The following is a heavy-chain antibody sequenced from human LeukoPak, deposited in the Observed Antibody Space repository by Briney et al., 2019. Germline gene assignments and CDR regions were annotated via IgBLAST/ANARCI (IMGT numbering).Heavy chain of an antibody. D-gene: IGHD6-13*01. CDR1: GFTFSSYA. CDR2: ISGSGGST. V-gene: IGHV3-23*01. Sequence: GGSLRLSCAASGFTFSSYAMSWVRQAPGKGLEWVSAISGSGGSTYYADSVKGRFTISRDNSKNTLCLQMNSLGAEDTAVYYCAKDRIAAADYFDYWGQGTLVTVSS. CDR3: AKDRIAAADYFDY. J-gene: IGHJ4*02.